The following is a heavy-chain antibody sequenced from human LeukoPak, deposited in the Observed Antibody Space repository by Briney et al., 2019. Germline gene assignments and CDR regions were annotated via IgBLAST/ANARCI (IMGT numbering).Heavy chain of an antibody. CDR2: SSGSGGST. V-gene: IGHV3-23*01. CDR3: AKDRYGDYRFDAFDI. J-gene: IGHJ3*02. D-gene: IGHD4-17*01. Sequence: GGALRLSCTTAGFSFGDFAMSGFRQAPGKGLEGVSASSGSGGSTYYADSVKGRFTISRDNSKNTLYLQMNSLRAEDTAVYYCAKDRYGDYRFDAFDIWGQGTMVTVSS. CDR1: GFSFGDFA.